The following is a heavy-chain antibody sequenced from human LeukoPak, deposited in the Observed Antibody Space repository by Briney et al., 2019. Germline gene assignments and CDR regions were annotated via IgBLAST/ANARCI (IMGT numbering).Heavy chain of an antibody. CDR3: AREEYNSGLDY. CDR2: INSDGSST. Sequence: GGSLRLSCAASGFTFSSYWMHWVRQAPGKGLVWVSRINSDGSSTSYADSVKGRFTISRDNAKNTLYLQMNSLRAEDTAVYYCAREEYNSGLDYWGQGTLVTVSS. J-gene: IGHJ4*02. V-gene: IGHV3-74*01. D-gene: IGHD5-18*01. CDR1: GFTFSSYW.